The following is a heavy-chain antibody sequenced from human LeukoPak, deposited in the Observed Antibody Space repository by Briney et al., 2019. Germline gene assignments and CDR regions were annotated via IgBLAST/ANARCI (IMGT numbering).Heavy chain of an antibody. CDR1: GYTFTRYG. CDR2: ISTYNGKT. D-gene: IGHD1-1*01. V-gene: IGHV1-18*01. J-gene: IGHJ5*02. CDR3: ASDFSNFSYGTWFDP. Sequence: ASVKVSCKASGYTFTRYGITWVRQAPGQGLEWMGWISTYNGKTNYAQKVQDRVTMTTDTSTSTVYMELRRLRSDDTALYYCASDFSNFSYGTWFDPWGQGTLVTVSS.